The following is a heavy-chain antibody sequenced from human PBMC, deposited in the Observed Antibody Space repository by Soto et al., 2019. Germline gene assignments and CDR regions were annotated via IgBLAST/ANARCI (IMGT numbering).Heavy chain of an antibody. Sequence: SETLSLTCTVSGDSISSGFYYWTWIRKTPGKGLEWIGYTFHSGATYFNSSLGGRVSISVDTSKNQFFLKLTSVTAADTAVYYCARGGHVGSATSCCHNFWGQGTPVTVSS. J-gene: IGHJ4*02. CDR2: TFHSGAT. CDR3: ARGGHVGSATSCCHNF. CDR1: GDSISSGFYY. V-gene: IGHV4-30-4*01. D-gene: IGHD2-2*01.